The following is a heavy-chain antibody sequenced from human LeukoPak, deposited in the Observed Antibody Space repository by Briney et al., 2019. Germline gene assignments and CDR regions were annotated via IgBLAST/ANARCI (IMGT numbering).Heavy chain of an antibody. CDR2: ISGNGGTT. J-gene: IGHJ2*01. Sequence: GGSLRLSCAASGFTFSTYAMNRVRQAPGKGLEWVSVISGNGGTTYYADSVKGRFTISRDNSKNTLYLQMNSLRADDTAVYYCAKEGYLRKSFGSLLAVAVRPRYFHLWGRGTLVTVSS. CDR3: AKEGYLRKSFGSLLAVAVRPRYFHL. D-gene: IGHD6-19*01. V-gene: IGHV3-23*01. CDR1: GFTFSTYA.